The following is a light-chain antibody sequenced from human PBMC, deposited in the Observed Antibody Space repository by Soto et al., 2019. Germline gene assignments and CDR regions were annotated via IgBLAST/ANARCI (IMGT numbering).Light chain of an antibody. CDR2: DAF. V-gene: IGKV3-11*01. J-gene: IGKJ3*01. CDR1: QSVSSY. CDR3: QQYNNWPPV. Sequence: EIVLTQSPATLSLSPGERATLSCRASQSVSSYLAWYQQKPGQAPRLLIYDAFNRATGIPARFSGSGSGTEFTLTISSLQSEDFAVYYCQQYNNWPPVFGPGTKVDIK.